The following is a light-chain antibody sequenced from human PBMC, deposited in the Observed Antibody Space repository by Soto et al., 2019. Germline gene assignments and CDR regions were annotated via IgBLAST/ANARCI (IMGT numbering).Light chain of an antibody. V-gene: IGKV3-15*01. Sequence: IVMTQYPVTLSVSPGERVALSCGGSQSVSDNLAWYQKKPGQAPRLLIYDKSSRAPGVPASFSGSGTGTDFTLTINSLQSEDVGVYYCQQYNNWPTSTFGQGTRLEIK. CDR3: QQYNNWPTST. CDR2: DKS. CDR1: QSVSDN. J-gene: IGKJ5*01.